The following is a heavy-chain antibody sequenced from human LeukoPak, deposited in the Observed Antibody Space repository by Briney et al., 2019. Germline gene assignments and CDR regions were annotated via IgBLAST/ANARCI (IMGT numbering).Heavy chain of an antibody. CDR2: ISSSSSYI. CDR3: ARDQVGSISV. J-gene: IGHJ4*02. Sequence: GGSLRLSCAASGFTFSSYAMSWVRQAPGKGLEWVSSISSSSSYIYYADSVKGRFTISRDNAKNSLYLQMNSLRAEDTAVYYCARDQVGSISVWGQGTLVTVSS. D-gene: IGHD2-2*01. V-gene: IGHV3-21*01. CDR1: GFTFSSYA.